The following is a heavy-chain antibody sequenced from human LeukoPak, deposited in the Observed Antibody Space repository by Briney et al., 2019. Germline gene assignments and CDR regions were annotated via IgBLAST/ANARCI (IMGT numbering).Heavy chain of an antibody. CDR2: IYPGDSDA. CDR3: ARRRDLYSGSYYPFDY. Sequence: GESLQISCKGSGYSFTKYWIGWVRQMPGKGLKWMGIIYPGDSDARYSPSFQGQVTISADKSISTAYLQWSSLKASDTAMYYCARRRDLYSGSYYPFDYWGQGTLVTVSS. J-gene: IGHJ4*02. V-gene: IGHV5-51*01. CDR1: GYSFTKYW. D-gene: IGHD1-26*01.